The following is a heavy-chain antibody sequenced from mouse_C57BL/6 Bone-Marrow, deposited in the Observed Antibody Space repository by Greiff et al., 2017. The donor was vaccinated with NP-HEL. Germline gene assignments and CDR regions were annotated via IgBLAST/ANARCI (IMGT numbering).Heavy chain of an antibody. CDR2: INPNYGTT. J-gene: IGHJ1*03. V-gene: IGHV1-39*01. CDR3: ARSGGGSSSSPLVDV. Sequence: VQLQQSGPELVKPGASVKISCKASGYSFTDYNMNWVKQSNGKSLEWIGVINPNYGTTSYIQKFKGKATLTVDKSSSTAYMQLNSLTSEDSAVYYCARSGGGSSSSPLVDVWGKGTTVTVSS. D-gene: IGHD1-1*01. CDR1: GYSFTDYN.